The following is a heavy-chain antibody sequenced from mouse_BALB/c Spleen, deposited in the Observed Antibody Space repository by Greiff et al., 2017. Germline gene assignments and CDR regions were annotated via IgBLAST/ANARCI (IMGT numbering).Heavy chain of an antibody. CDR1: GFSLTSYG. J-gene: IGHJ4*01. D-gene: IGHD4-1*01. CDR2: IWAGGST. CDR3: ARDQNWVPYAMDH. V-gene: IGHV2-9*02. Sequence: VQLQESGPGLVAPSQSLSITCTVSGFSLTSYGVHWVRQPPGKGLEWLGVIWAGGSTNYNSALMSRLSISKDNSKSQVFLKMNSLQTDDTAMYYCARDQNWVPYAMDHWGQGTSVTVSS.